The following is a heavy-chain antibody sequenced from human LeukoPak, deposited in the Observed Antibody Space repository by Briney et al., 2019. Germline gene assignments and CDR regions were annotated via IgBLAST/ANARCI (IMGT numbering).Heavy chain of an antibody. J-gene: IGHJ4*02. D-gene: IGHD1-26*01. CDR2: IQQDGSEK. CDR3: AGAAGWEQAY. CDR1: GFTFTSYW. V-gene: IGHV3-7*01. Sequence: PGGSLRLSCAGSGFTFTSYWMTRVRQAPGKGLEGVANIQQDGSEKNYVDSAKGRFTISRDNTKNSLYLQMNSLRAEDTDVCYCAGAAGWEQAYWGQGTQVTVSS.